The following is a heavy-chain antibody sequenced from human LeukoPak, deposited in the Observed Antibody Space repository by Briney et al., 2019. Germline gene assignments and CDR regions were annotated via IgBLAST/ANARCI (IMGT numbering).Heavy chain of an antibody. Sequence: GGSLRLSCAASGFTFSLYYMTWVRQAPGKGLEWVSVITGSGGNTYYADSVQGRFTISRDNSKSTLCLQMNSLRAEDTAVYYCAKQLGYCSDGSCYFPYWGQGTLVTVSS. CDR1: GFTFSLYY. CDR3: AKQLGYCSDGSCYFPY. V-gene: IGHV3-23*01. J-gene: IGHJ4*02. CDR2: ITGSGGNT. D-gene: IGHD2-15*01.